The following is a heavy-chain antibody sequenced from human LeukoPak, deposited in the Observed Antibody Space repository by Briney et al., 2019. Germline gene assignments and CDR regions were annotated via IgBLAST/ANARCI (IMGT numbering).Heavy chain of an antibody. CDR3: ARARSYGDYVY. D-gene: IGHD4-17*01. V-gene: IGHV3-74*01. J-gene: IGHJ4*02. CDR2: INSDGSST. CDR1: GFTFSNSW. Sequence: GGSLRLSCAASGFTFSNSWMHWVRQAPGRGLVWVSRINSDGSSTGYADSVKDRFTISRDNAKNTLYLQMNSLRAEDTAVYYCARARSYGDYVYWGQGTPVTVSS.